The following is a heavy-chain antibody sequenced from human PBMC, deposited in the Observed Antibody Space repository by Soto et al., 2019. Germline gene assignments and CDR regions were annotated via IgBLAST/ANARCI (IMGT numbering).Heavy chain of an antibody. V-gene: IGHV4-59*01. CDR2: IYSTGMT. CDR1: GDSLTSYY. CDR3: ARIILTGYYGLEP. J-gene: IGHJ5*02. D-gene: IGHD3-9*01. Sequence: QVQLQESGPGLVTPSETLSLTCSVSGDSLTSYYWTWVRQPPGKGLEWIGYIYSTGMTNYTPSLRRRVTIAMDMATNHFSLALRSLTAADTAVYYCARIILTGYYGLEPWGQGTLVSVSA.